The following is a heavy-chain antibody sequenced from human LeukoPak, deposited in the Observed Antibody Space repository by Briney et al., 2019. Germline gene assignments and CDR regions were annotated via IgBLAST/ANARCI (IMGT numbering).Heavy chain of an antibody. J-gene: IGHJ4*02. CDR3: AKDIYYDSSGFDY. CDR1: GFTFDDYA. Sequence: GGSLRLSCAASGFTFDDYAMHWVRQAPGKGLEWVSGIRWNSGSIGYADSVKGRFTISRDNAKNSLYLQMNSLRAEDTALYYFAKDIYYDSSGFDYWGQGTLVTVSS. V-gene: IGHV3-9*01. CDR2: IRWNSGSI. D-gene: IGHD3-22*01.